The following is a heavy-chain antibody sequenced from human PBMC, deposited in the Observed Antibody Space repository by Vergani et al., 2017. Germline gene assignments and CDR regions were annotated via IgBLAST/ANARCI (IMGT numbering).Heavy chain of an antibody. Sequence: QVPLQESGPGLVKPPGTLSLTCAVSGGSISSSNWWSWVRQPPGKGLEWIGEIYHSGSTNYNPSLKSRVTISVDKSKNQLSLKLSSVTAADTAVYYCARDVGYCSGGSCYSHYFDYWGQGTLVTVSS. CDR3: ARDVGYCSGGSCYSHYFDY. CDR2: IYHSGST. D-gene: IGHD2-15*01. CDR1: GGSISSSNW. J-gene: IGHJ4*02. V-gene: IGHV4-4*03.